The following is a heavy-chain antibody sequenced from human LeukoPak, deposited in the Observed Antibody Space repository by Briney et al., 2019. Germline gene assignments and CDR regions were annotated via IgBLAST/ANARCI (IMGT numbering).Heavy chain of an antibody. CDR1: GFTFSSYS. CDR3: AKDIRTISSFDI. CDR2: ITSSGGST. Sequence: GGSLRLSCAASGFTFSSYSMSWVRQAPEKGLEWVSGITSSGGSTYYADPVKGRCTISRDNSKNTLYLQMTSIRAGDTAVYYCAKDIRTISSFDIWGQGTMVTVSS. J-gene: IGHJ3*02. V-gene: IGHV3-23*01. D-gene: IGHD3-9*01.